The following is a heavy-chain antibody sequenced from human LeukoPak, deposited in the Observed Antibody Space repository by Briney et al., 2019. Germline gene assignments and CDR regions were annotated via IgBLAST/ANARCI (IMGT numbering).Heavy chain of an antibody. CDR3: ARDHDILTGYIMRAGAFDI. J-gene: IGHJ3*02. D-gene: IGHD3-9*01. V-gene: IGHV1-69*13. CDR2: IIPIFGTA. CDR1: GGTFSSYA. Sequence: ASVKVSCKASGGTFSSYAISWVRQAPGQGLEWMGGIIPIFGTANYAQKFQGRVTITADESTSTAYMELSSLRSEDTAVYYCARDHDILTGYIMRAGAFDIWGQGTMVTVSS.